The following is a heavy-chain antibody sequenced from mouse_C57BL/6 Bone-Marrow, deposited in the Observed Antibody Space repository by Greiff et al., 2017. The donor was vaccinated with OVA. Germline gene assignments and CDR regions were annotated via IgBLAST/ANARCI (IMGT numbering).Heavy chain of an antibody. D-gene: IGHD2-4*01. CDR2: IDPENGDT. Sequence: VQLQQSGAELVRPGASVKLSCTASGFNIKDDYMHWVKQRPEQGLEWIGWIDPENGDTEYASKFQGKATIPADTSSNTAYLQLSSLTSEDTAVYYGTTDDYDESYAMDYWGQGTSVTVSS. CDR1: GFNIKDDY. V-gene: IGHV14-4*01. J-gene: IGHJ4*01. CDR3: TTDDYDESYAMDY.